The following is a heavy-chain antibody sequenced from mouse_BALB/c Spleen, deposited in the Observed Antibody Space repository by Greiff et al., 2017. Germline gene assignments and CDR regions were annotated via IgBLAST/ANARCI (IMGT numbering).Heavy chain of an antibody. CDR1: GFNIKDTY. V-gene: IGHV14-3*02. CDR3: ARNGNYALYYYAMDY. J-gene: IGHJ4*01. D-gene: IGHD2-1*01. CDR2: IDPANGNT. Sequence: EVQLQQSGAELVKPGASVKLSCTASGFNIKDTYMHWVKQRPEQGLEWIGRIDPANGNTKYDPKFQGKATITADTSSNTAYLQLSSLTSEDTAVYYCARNGNYALYYYAMDYWGQGTSVTVSS.